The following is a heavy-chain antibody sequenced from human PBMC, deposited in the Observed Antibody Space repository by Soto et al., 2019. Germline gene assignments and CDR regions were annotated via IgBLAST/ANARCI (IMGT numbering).Heavy chain of an antibody. CDR2: ISSGGSII. V-gene: IGHV3-48*03. CDR1: GFTFSTYE. J-gene: IGHJ4*01. CDR3: TRDTRTTMVAYFDF. D-gene: IGHD2-15*01. Sequence: PGGSLRLSCAASGFTFSTYEMNWVRQAPGKGLEWLSYISSGGSIIHYADSVKGRFTISRDNAKNSLYLQMNGLRAEDAAVYYCTRDTRTTMVAYFDFWGHGTLVTVSS.